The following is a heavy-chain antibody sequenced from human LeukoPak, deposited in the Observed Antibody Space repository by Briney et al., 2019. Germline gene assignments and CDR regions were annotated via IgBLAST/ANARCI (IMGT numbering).Heavy chain of an antibody. Sequence: PGGSLRLSCAASGFTFSSYAMSWVRQAPGKGLEWVSAISGSGGSTYYADSVKGRSTISRDNSKNTLYLQMNSLRAEDTAVYYCAKGRGHVLRYFDWLLDYWGQGTLVTVSS. CDR3: AKGRGHVLRYFDWLLDY. D-gene: IGHD3-9*01. CDR2: ISGSGGST. V-gene: IGHV3-23*01. J-gene: IGHJ4*02. CDR1: GFTFSSYA.